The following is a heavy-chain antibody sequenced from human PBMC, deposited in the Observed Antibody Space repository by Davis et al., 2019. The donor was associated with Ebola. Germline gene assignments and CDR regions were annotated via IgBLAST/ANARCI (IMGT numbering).Heavy chain of an antibody. V-gene: IGHV1-18*01. D-gene: IGHD1-26*01. J-gene: IGHJ4*02. CDR2: ISAYNGNT. CDR3: AGGVGATGDY. Sequence: AASVKVSCKASGYTFTSYGISWVRQAPGQELEWMGWISAYNGNTNYAQKLPGRVTMTTDTSTGTAYLELRSLRSDDTAVYYWAGGVGATGDYWGQGTLVTVSS. CDR1: GYTFTSYG.